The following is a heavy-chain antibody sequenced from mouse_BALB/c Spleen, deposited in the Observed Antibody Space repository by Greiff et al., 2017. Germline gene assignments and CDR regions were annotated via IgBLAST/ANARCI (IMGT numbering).Heavy chain of an antibody. V-gene: IGHV1S127*01. CDR1: GYTFTSYW. D-gene: IGHD4-1*01. CDR2: IDPSDSYT. Sequence: QVQLQQPGAELVKPGASVKMSCKASGYTFTSYWMHWVKQRPGQGLEWIGVIDPSDSYTSYNQKFKGKATLTVDTSSSTAYMQLSSLTSEDSAVYYCTPASWDLYFDVWGAGTTVTVSS. CDR3: TPASWDLYFDV. J-gene: IGHJ1*01.